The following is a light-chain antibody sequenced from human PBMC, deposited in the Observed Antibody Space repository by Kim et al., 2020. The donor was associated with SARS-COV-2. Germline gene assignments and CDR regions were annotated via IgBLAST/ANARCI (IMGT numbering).Light chain of an antibody. Sequence: ALGQTVRIKCQGANIRTYYRSWDQQKAGQAPGPVIYDKNNRPPGIPDRFSGYSPGDTASLNTTGTQAEDEADYYCHSRESSDNTGVFGGGTQLTVL. CDR1: NIRTYY. CDR3: HSRESSDNTGV. J-gene: IGLJ3*02. CDR2: DKN. V-gene: IGLV3-19*01.